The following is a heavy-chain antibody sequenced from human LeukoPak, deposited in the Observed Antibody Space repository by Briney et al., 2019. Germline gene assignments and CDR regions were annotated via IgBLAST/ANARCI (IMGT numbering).Heavy chain of an antibody. CDR3: TRGGGANYYGDYFDY. CDR1: GFTLSRYY. Sequence: GGSLRLSCAGSGFTLSRYYMHWVRQAPDKGLEWVAVMSYDETTANYAGSVQGRITVSRDNSKNTLFLQINSLRAEDMAMYFCTRGGGANYYGDYFDYWSQGTLVTVSS. V-gene: IGHV3-30*14. CDR2: MSYDETTA. D-gene: IGHD1-26*01. J-gene: IGHJ4*02.